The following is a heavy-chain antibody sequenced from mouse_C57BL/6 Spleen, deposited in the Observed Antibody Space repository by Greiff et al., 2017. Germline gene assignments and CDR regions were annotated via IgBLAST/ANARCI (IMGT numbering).Heavy chain of an antibody. Sequence: EVQRVESGPELVKPGASVTIPCKASGYTFTDYNMDWVKQSHGKSLEWIGDINPNNGGTIYNQKFKGKATLTVDKSSSTAYMELRSLTSEDTAVYYCARRYYGSSPYWYFDVWGTGTTVTVSS. D-gene: IGHD1-1*01. CDR1: GYTFTDYN. J-gene: IGHJ1*03. V-gene: IGHV1-18*01. CDR3: ARRYYGSSPYWYFDV. CDR2: INPNNGGT.